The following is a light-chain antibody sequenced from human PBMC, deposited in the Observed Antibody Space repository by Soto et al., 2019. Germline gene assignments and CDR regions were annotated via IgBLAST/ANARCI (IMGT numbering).Light chain of an antibody. J-gene: IGKJ1*01. CDR3: MQALQSPRT. Sequence: DIVMTQSPLSLPVTPGEAASISCRSSQSLLHSNGYNFLDWYLQKPGQSPQILINLGSNRSSGVPDRVSGSGSGTDFTLKISRVEAEDVGVYYYMQALQSPRTFGQGTKVEIK. CDR1: QSLLHSNGYNF. CDR2: LGS. V-gene: IGKV2-28*01.